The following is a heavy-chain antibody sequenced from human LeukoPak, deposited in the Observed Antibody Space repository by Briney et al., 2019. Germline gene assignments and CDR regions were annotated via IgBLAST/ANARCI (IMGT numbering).Heavy chain of an antibody. Sequence: GGSLRLSCAASGFNFSSYGMTWVRQAPGKGLEWVSFISASGGRTYYADSVKGRFTISRDNSKNTLYLQMNSLRAEDTAVYYCAKSPRLYYYDSSGPFYYYYYMDVWGKGTTVTISS. CDR1: GFNFSSYG. J-gene: IGHJ6*03. D-gene: IGHD3-22*01. CDR2: ISASGGRT. V-gene: IGHV3-23*01. CDR3: AKSPRLYYYDSSGPFYYYYYMDV.